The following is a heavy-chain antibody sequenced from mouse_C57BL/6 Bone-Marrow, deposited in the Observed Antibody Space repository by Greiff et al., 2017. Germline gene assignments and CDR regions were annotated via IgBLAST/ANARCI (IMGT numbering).Heavy chain of an antibody. D-gene: IGHD2-13*01. CDR1: GYTFTDPT. Sequence: QVKLQQSDAELVKPGASVKISCKVSGYTFTDPTIPWVKQRPEKGLEWIGYIYPRDGSTNYNEKLKGKATLTADKSSSTAYMQLNSLTSEDSAVYFCARKRLHPYYAMDYWGQGTSVTVSS. J-gene: IGHJ4*01. CDR2: IYPRDGST. V-gene: IGHV1-78*01. CDR3: ARKRLHPYYAMDY.